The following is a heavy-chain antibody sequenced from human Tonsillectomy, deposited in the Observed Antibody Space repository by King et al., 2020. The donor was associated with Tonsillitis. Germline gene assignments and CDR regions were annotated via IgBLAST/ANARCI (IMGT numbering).Heavy chain of an antibody. J-gene: IGHJ6*03. CDR2: IKSETDGGTT. CDR3: TTHGPTSADYMDV. Sequence: VQLVESGGGLVKPGGSLRLSCAASGFTFSNAWMNWVRQAPGKGLEWVGRIKSETDGGTTDFAAPVEDRFTISRDDSKNTLSLQMNSLKAEDTGVYYCTTHGPTSADYMDVWGKGTTVIVSS. D-gene: IGHD2-2*01. V-gene: IGHV3-15*07. CDR1: GFTFSNAW.